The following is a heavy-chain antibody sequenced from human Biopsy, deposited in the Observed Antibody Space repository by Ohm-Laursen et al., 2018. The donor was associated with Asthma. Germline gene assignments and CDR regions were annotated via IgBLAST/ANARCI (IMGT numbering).Heavy chain of an antibody. CDR2: ITLVFGTT. CDR1: GATSTTNL. CDR3: ARKAGSCISRTCYSLDF. Sequence: GSSVKVSCKSLGATSTTNLSGWAGRPPGKGLGWLGGITLVFGTTTYPQKFQDRVTITADDSTSTVYMELSSLRSEDTAVYYCARKAGSCISRTCYSLDFWGQGTLVTVSS. D-gene: IGHD2-2*01. J-gene: IGHJ4*02. V-gene: IGHV1-69*01.